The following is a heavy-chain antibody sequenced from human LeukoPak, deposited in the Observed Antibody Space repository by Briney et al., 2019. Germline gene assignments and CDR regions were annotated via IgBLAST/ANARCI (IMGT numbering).Heavy chain of an antibody. Sequence: PGGSLRLSCAASGFTFSSYSMNWVRQAPGKGLEWVSYISSSSSTIYYADSVKGRFTISRDNAKNSLYLQMNNLRDEDTAVYYCARDFKREPRPWGQGTLVTVSS. CDR3: ARDFKREPRP. J-gene: IGHJ5*02. CDR1: GFTFSSYS. V-gene: IGHV3-48*02. D-gene: IGHD1-26*01. CDR2: ISSSSSTI.